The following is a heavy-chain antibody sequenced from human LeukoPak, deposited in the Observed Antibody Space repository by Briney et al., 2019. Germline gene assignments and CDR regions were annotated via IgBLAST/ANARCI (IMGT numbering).Heavy chain of an antibody. V-gene: IGHV4-34*01. CDR3: ARDQDSYGLFDY. J-gene: IGHJ4*02. Sequence: KSSETLSLTCAVYGGSFSGYYWSWIRQPPGKGLEWIGEINHSGSTNYNPSLKSRVTISVDRSKNQFSLKLSSVTAADTAVYYCARDQDSYGLFDYWGQGTLVTVSS. CDR2: INHSGST. D-gene: IGHD5-18*01. CDR1: GGSFSGYY.